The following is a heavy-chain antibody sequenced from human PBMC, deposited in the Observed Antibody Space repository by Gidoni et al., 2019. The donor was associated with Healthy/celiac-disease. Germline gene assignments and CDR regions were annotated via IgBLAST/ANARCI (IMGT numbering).Heavy chain of an antibody. CDR2: INHSGST. D-gene: IGHD3-10*01. J-gene: IGHJ6*03. CDR3: ARGRFAFFSGLARGSGSNYMDV. V-gene: IGHV4-34*01. CDR1: GGSFSGYY. Sequence: QVQLQQWGAGLLKPSETLSLTCAVYGGSFSGYYWSWIRQPPGKGLEWIGEINHSGSTNYNPSLKSRVTISVDTSKNQFSLKLSSVTAADTAVYYCARGRFAFFSGLARGSGSNYMDVWGKGTTVTVSS.